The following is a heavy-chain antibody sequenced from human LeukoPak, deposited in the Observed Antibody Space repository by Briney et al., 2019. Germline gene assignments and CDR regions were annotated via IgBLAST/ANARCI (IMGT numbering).Heavy chain of an antibody. CDR1: GYTFTSYD. CDR2: MSPNSGNT. V-gene: IGHV1-8*01. D-gene: IGHD3-16*01. Sequence: ASVKVSCKASGYTFTSYDINWVRQATGQGLEWMGRMSPNSGNTDYAQKFQGRVTMTRNTSISTAYMELSSLRSEDTAVYYCARGVGDLGDYWGQGTLVTVSS. CDR3: ARGVGDLGDY. J-gene: IGHJ4*02.